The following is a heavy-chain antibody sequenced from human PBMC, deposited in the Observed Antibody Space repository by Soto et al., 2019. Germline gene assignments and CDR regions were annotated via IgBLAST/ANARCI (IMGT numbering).Heavy chain of an antibody. J-gene: IGHJ3*02. D-gene: IGHD3-3*01. V-gene: IGHV3-30*18. CDR3: AKDPEVGPWHAFDI. CDR2: ISYDGSNK. CDR1: GFTFSSYG. Sequence: QVQLVESGGGVVQPGRSLRLSCAASGFTFSSYGMHWVRQAPGKGLEWVAVISYDGSNKYYADSVKGRFTISRDNSKNTLYLQMNSLRAEDTAGYYCAKDPEVGPWHAFDIWGQGTMVTVSS.